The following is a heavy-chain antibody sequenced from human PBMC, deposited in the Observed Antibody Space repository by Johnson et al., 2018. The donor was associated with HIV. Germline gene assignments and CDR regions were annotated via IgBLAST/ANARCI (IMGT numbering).Heavy chain of an antibody. Sequence: VQLVESGGGFVQPGGSLRLSCAASEFIFSAYAMTWVRRAPGKGLEWVSGISASGVTTDYADSVKGRFTISRDTSKNTVYLQINSLRPEDSALYYCAKGEAQEGWIQLQSYAFDFWGRGTMVTVSS. CDR2: ISASGVTT. J-gene: IGHJ3*01. D-gene: IGHD5-18*01. V-gene: IGHV3-23*04. CDR1: EFIFSAYA. CDR3: AKGEAQEGWIQLQSYAFDF.